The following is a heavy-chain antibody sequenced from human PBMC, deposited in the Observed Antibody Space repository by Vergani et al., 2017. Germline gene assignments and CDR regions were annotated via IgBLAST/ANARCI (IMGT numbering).Heavy chain of an antibody. CDR2: INPNSGGT. D-gene: IGHD3-10*01. CDR3: ARDSFGMYSSGSWIDY. V-gene: IGHV1-2*04. CDR1: GYTFTGYY. J-gene: IGHJ4*02. Sequence: QVQLVQSGAEVKKPGASVKVSCKASGYTFTGYYMHWVRQAPGQGLEWMGWINPNSGGTNYAQKFQGWVTMTRDTSISTAYMELSRLRSDDTAVYYCARDSFGMYSSGSWIDYWGQGTLVTVSS.